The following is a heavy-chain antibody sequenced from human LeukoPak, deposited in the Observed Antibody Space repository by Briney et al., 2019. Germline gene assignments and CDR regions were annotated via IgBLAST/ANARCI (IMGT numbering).Heavy chain of an antibody. CDR2: INHSGST. J-gene: IGHJ6*02. V-gene: IGHV4-34*01. D-gene: IGHD6-13*01. CDR3: ARLYSSSWYYYYGMDV. CDR1: GGSFSGYY. Sequence: SETLSLTCAVHGGSFSGYYWSWIRQPPGKGLEWIGEINHSGSTNYNPSLKSRVTISVDTSKNQFSLKLSSVTAADTAVYYCARLYSSSWYYYYGMDVWGQGTTVTVSS.